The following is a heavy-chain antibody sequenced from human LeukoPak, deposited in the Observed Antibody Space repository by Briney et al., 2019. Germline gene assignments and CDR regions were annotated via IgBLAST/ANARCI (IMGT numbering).Heavy chain of an antibody. Sequence: VQLVQSGGGLVQPGGSLRLSCAASGFTFSNCWMSWVRQAPGKGLEWVANIKGDGSEKYFVDSVRGRFAISRDNAKTSLFLQMNTLRAEDTAVYYCVRAKLTFDYWGQGTLVTVSS. D-gene: IGHD1-7*01. CDR3: VRAKLTFDY. V-gene: IGHV3-7*03. CDR2: IKGDGSEK. CDR1: GFTFSNCW. J-gene: IGHJ4*02.